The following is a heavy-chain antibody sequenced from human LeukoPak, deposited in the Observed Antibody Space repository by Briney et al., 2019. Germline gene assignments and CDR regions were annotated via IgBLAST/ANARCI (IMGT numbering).Heavy chain of an antibody. Sequence: SETLSLTCAVYGGSFSGYYWSWIRQPPGKGLEWIGEINHSGSTNYNPSLKSRVTISVDTSKNQFSLKLSSVTAADTAVYYCARGAGYSSGWYFGVVATNYYYYGMDVWGQGTTVTVSS. CDR1: GGSFSGYY. CDR3: ARGAGYSSGWYFGVVATNYYYYGMDV. D-gene: IGHD6-19*01. CDR2: INHSGST. V-gene: IGHV4-34*01. J-gene: IGHJ6*02.